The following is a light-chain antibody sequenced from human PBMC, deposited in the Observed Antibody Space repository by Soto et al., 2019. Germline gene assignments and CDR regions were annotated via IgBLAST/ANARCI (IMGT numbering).Light chain of an antibody. CDR1: QSARSY. CDR2: DAS. V-gene: IGKV3-11*01. CDR3: QQRATWPWT. Sequence: EIVLTQSPATLSLSPGQRANLSCRASQSARSYLAWYQQRPGQAPRLLIYDASNRATGIPARFSGSGSGTDFTPTISSLEPEDFALYYCQQRATWPWTVGQGTKVEIK. J-gene: IGKJ1*01.